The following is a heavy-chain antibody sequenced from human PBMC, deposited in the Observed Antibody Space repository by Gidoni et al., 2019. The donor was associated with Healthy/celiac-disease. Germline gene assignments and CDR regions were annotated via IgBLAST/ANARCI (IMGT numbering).Heavy chain of an antibody. D-gene: IGHD3-22*01. CDR2: ISSSSSYI. CDR3: ARDSNSSKDY. Sequence: EVQLVESGGGLVKPGGSLRLSCAASGFTFSSYSMNWVRQAPGKGRQWVSSISSSSSYIYYADSVKGRFTISRDNAKNSLYLQMNSLRAEDTAVYYCARDSNSSKDYWGQGTLVTVSS. CDR1: GFTFSSYS. V-gene: IGHV3-21*01. J-gene: IGHJ4*02.